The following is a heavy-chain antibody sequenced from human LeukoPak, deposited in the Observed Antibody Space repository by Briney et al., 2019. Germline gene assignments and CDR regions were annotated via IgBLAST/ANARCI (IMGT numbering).Heavy chain of an antibody. Sequence: ASVKVSCKASGYTFTSYGISWVRQAPGQGLEWMGWISAYNGNTNYAQKLQGRVTMTTDTSTSTAYMELRSLRSDDTAVYYCARVPPIDTAMVILDDAFDIWGQGTMVTVSS. CDR3: ARVPPIDTAMVILDDAFDI. D-gene: IGHD5-18*01. CDR1: GYTFTSYG. J-gene: IGHJ3*02. V-gene: IGHV1-18*01. CDR2: ISAYNGNT.